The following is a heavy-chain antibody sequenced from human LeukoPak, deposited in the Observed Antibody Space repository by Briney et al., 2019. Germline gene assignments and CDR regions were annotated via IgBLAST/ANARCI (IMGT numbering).Heavy chain of an antibody. CDR3: AREGITAAADY. CDR2: IKQDGSEK. Sequence: PGGSLRLSCAASGFTFSLYWMSWVRQAPGKGLEWVANIKQDGSEKYYVDSVKGRFTISRDNAKNSLYLQLNSLQAEDTAVYYCAREGITAAADYWGQGTLVTVSS. D-gene: IGHD6-13*01. CDR1: GFTFSLYW. V-gene: IGHV3-7*01. J-gene: IGHJ4*02.